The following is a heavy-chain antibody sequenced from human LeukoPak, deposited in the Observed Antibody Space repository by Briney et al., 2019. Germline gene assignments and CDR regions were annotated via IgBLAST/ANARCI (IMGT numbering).Heavy chain of an antibody. V-gene: IGHV1-69*06. J-gene: IGHJ4*02. CDR2: IILIFGKA. Sequence: ASVKLSRKAAGGTFTIYAISWMRQAPAQGLEWMGGIILIFGKANYAQKFQGRVTNTPHKSTRTAYMEPSSLRSEDTAVYYCARAAPHGENFDYGAQGTLVPVSS. D-gene: IGHD4-17*01. CDR3: ARAAPHGENFDY. CDR1: GGTFTIYA.